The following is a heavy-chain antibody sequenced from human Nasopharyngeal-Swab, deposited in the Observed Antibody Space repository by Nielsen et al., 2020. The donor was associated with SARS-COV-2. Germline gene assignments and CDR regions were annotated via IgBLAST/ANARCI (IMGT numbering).Heavy chain of an antibody. V-gene: IGHV3-33*01. D-gene: IGHD3-10*01. Sequence: GESLKISCAASGFTFSSYGMHWVRQAPGKGLEWVAIIYYDGSKKYYADSVNGRFTISRDNSKNTLYLQMNSLRGEDTAVYYCVRESGVGELLGVSFDYWGQGTLVTVSS. CDR1: GFTFSSYG. CDR2: IYYDGSKK. J-gene: IGHJ4*02. CDR3: VRESGVGELLGVSFDY.